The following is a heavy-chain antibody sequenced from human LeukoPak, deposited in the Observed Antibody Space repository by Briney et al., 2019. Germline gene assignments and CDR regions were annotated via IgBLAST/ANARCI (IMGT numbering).Heavy chain of an antibody. J-gene: IGHJ4*02. CDR3: ARDPGIAVATFDY. CDR1: GFTFSTYC. V-gene: IGHV3-7*03. D-gene: IGHD6-19*01. CDR2: INQDGSDK. Sequence: GGSLRLSCAASGFTFSTYCMSWVRQAPGKGLEWVANINQDGSDKSYVDSVTGRFTISRDNAQNSLYLQMSSLRSEDTAVYYCARDPGIAVATFDYWGQGTLVTVSS.